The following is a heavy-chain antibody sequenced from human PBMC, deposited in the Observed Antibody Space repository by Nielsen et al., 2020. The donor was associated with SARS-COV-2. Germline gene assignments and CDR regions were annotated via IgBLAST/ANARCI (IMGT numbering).Heavy chain of an antibody. D-gene: IGHD4-23*01. J-gene: IGHJ3*02. CDR2: ISSSSSYI. CDR3: AKPKDYGGTDAFDI. CDR1: GFTFSSYS. Sequence: GESLKISCAASGFTFSSYSMNWVRQAPGKGLEWVSSISSSSSYIYYADSVKGRFTISRDNSKNTLYLQMNSLRAEDTAVYYCAKPKDYGGTDAFDIWGQGTMVTVSS. V-gene: IGHV3-21*04.